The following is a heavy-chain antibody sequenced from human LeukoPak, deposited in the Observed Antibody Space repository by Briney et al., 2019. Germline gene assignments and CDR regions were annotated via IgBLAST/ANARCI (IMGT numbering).Heavy chain of an antibody. D-gene: IGHD2-15*01. V-gene: IGHV3-30*04. CDR2: ISYDGSNE. Sequence: PGRSLRLSCAASGFTFSSYVMHWVRQAPGKGLEWVAIISYDGSNEYYADSVKGRFTISRDNSKNTLYLQMNSLRAEDTAVYYCARERAPFVVVVAATPSDYWGQGTLVTVSS. CDR1: GFTFSSYV. J-gene: IGHJ4*02. CDR3: ARERAPFVVVVAATPSDY.